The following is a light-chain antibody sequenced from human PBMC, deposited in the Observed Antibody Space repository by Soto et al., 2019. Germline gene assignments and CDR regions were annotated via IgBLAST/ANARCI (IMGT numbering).Light chain of an antibody. Sequence: SYELTQPLSVSVPLGQTASITCGGNNIGTRNVHWYQQKPGQAPVLVVYRDSNRPSGIPERFSGSNSGNTATLTISGAQAGDEADYYCHVWDSSTAVFGGGTKLTVL. CDR3: HVWDSSTAV. V-gene: IGLV3-9*01. J-gene: IGLJ3*02. CDR2: RDS. CDR1: NIGTRN.